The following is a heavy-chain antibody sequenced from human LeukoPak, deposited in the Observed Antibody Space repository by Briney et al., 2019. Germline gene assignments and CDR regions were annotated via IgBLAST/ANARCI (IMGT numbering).Heavy chain of an antibody. V-gene: IGHV1-18*04. Sequence: ASVKVSCKASGYTFTDYYIHWVRQAPGQGLEWMGWISAYNGNTNYAQKLQGRVTMTTDTSTSTAYMELRSLRSDDTAVYYCARDRIPTVTTSWGYGYWGQGTLVTVSS. J-gene: IGHJ4*02. CDR1: GYTFTDYY. CDR3: ARDRIPTVTTSWGYGY. D-gene: IGHD4-11*01. CDR2: ISAYNGNT.